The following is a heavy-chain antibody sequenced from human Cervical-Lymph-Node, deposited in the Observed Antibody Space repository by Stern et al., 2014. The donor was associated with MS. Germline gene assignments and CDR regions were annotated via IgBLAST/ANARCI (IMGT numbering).Heavy chain of an antibody. CDR3: ALSSETSDRWYSLGYDL. CDR1: GGTFSKFP. CDR2: LFPVFGTP. Sequence: VQLVESGAKVTKPGSSVKVSCKASGGTFSKFPSSWVRQAPGQGLEWMGGLFPVFGTPTYAQEFRGRVTITADVSTSTVYMELSSLRSDDTAVYYCALSSETSDRWYSLGYDLWGQGTLVTVSS. V-gene: IGHV1-69*01. J-gene: IGHJ5*02. D-gene: IGHD6-13*01.